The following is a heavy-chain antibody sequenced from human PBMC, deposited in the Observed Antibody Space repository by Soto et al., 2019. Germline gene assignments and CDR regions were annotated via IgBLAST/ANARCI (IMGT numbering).Heavy chain of an antibody. CDR2: IYHSGST. D-gene: IGHD6-6*01. Sequence: SETLSLTCAVSGGSISSGGYSWSWIRQPPGKGLEWIGYIYHSGSTYYNPSLKSRVTISVDRSKNQFSLKLSSVTAADTAVYYCARAAWGQLATYVWFDPWGQGTLVTVSS. CDR1: GGSISSGGYS. V-gene: IGHV4-30-2*01. J-gene: IGHJ5*02. CDR3: ARAAWGQLATYVWFDP.